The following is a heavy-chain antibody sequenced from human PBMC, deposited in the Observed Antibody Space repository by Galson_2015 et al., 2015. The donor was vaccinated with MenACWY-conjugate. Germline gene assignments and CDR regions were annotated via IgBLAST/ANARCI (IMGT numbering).Heavy chain of an antibody. V-gene: IGHV3-66*01. Sequence: SLRLSCAASGFTVSSNYMSWVRQAPGKGLEWVSIIYSGDSTNYADSVKGRFTISRDHSKNTLYLQMNSLRAEDTAVCYCARESAIAAAGTTYDYWGQGTLVTVSS. J-gene: IGHJ4*02. CDR2: IYSGDST. CDR1: GFTVSSNY. CDR3: ARESAIAAAGTTYDY. D-gene: IGHD6-13*01.